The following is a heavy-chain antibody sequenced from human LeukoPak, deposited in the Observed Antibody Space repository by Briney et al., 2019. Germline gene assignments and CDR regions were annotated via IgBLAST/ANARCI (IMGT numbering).Heavy chain of an antibody. Sequence: GGSLRLSCVGSNFIFSAYGMNWVRQAPGKGLEWVSHISSGGSITYYADSVKGRFTISRDNSKNTLYLQMNSLRAEDTAVYYCARDGGEQLVGPFDYWGQGTLVTVSS. CDR2: ISSGGSIT. CDR3: ARDGGEQLVGPFDY. V-gene: IGHV3-NL1*01. CDR1: NFIFSAYG. J-gene: IGHJ4*02. D-gene: IGHD6-6*01.